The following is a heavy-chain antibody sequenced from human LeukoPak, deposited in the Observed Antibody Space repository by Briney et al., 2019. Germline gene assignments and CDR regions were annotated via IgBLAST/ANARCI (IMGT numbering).Heavy chain of an antibody. D-gene: IGHD1-26*01. J-gene: IGHJ4*02. Sequence: HGASLKISCKGSGYRFTNYWIGWVRQMPGKGLEWMGIIYPGDSETRYSPSFQGQVTISADKSISTAYLQWSSLKASDTAMYYCARRRDLYSGSYYPFDYWGQGTLVTVSS. CDR1: GYRFTNYW. CDR2: IYPGDSET. V-gene: IGHV5-51*01. CDR3: ARRRDLYSGSYYPFDY.